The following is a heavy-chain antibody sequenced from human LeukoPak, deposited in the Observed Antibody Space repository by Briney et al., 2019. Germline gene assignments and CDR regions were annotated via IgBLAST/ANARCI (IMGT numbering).Heavy chain of an antibody. CDR1: GFTFSDYY. CDR3: ARVKYDILTGYYYYGMDV. D-gene: IGHD3-9*01. V-gene: IGHV3-11*01. CDR2: ISSSGSTI. J-gene: IGHJ6*02. Sequence: GGSLRLSCAASGFTFSDYYMSWIRQAPGKGLEWVSYISSSGSTIYYADSVKGRFTISRDNAKNSLYLQMNSLRAEDTAVYYCARVKYDILTGYYYYGMDVWGQGTTVTVS.